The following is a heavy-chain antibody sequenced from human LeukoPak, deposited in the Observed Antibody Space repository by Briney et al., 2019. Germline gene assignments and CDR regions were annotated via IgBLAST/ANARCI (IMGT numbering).Heavy chain of an antibody. Sequence: GGSLRLSCAASGFTFSSYWMHWVRQAPGKGLVWVSRINSDGTGTIYADSVKGRFTISRDNAKNTLYLQMNSLRAGDTAVYYCARTIAAAGFDAFDIWGQGTMVTVSS. D-gene: IGHD6-13*01. V-gene: IGHV3-74*01. CDR1: GFTFSSYW. CDR2: INSDGTGT. CDR3: ARTIAAAGFDAFDI. J-gene: IGHJ3*02.